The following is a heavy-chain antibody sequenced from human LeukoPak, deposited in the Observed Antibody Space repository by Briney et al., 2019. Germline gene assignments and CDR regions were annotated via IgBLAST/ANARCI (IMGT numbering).Heavy chain of an antibody. D-gene: IGHD3-10*01. CDR1: GFTFSSYW. CDR2: IKQDGSEK. Sequence: GGSLRLSCAASGFTFSSYWMSWVRQAPGKGLEWVAKIKQDGSEKYYVDSVKGRFTISRDNAQNSLYLQMSSLRAEDTAMYYCARFGSGMVFFYFDSWGQGTLVTVSS. J-gene: IGHJ4*02. CDR3: ARFGSGMVFFYFDS. V-gene: IGHV3-7*01.